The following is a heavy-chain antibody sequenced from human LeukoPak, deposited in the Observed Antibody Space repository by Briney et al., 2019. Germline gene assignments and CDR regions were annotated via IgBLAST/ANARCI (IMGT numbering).Heavy chain of an antibody. CDR2: ISYDGSNK. CDR3: AKFGVGATTGYYYYGMDV. V-gene: IGHV3-30*18. D-gene: IGHD1-26*01. J-gene: IGHJ6*02. CDR1: GFTFSSCG. Sequence: PGRSLRLSCAASGFTFSSCGMHWVRQAPGKGLEWVAVISYDGSNKYYADSVKGRFTISRDNSKNTLYLQMNSLRAEDTAVYYCAKFGVGATTGYYYYGMDVWGQGTTVTVSS.